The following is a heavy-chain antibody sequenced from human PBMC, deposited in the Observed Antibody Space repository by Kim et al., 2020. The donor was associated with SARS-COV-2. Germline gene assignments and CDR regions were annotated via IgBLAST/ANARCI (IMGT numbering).Heavy chain of an antibody. J-gene: IGHJ4*01. D-gene: IGHD3-10*01. CDR1: GITFSDYW. Sequence: GGSLRISCAASGITFSDYWVTWVRQAPGKGLEWVANIKQYWSETTYVDCVGGRLIISRESAKNSVHLQMNSLRAEDTSLLYCGRGSAFASGCFFIHFYY. CDR2: IKQYWSET. CDR3: GRGSAFASGCFFIHFYY. V-gene: IGHV3-7*04.